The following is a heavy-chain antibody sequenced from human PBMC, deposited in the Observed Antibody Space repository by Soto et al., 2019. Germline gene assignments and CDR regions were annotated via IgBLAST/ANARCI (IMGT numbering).Heavy chain of an antibody. J-gene: IGHJ6*02. V-gene: IGHV4-28*01. CDR2: IYYSGST. CDR1: GYSISSSKW. CDR3: ARTGDFSSTSCYAFYYYGMDV. D-gene: IGHD2-2*01. Sequence: PSETLSLTCAVSGYSISSSKWWGWIRQPPGKGLEWIGYIYYSGSTYYNPSLKSRVTMSVDTSKNQFSLKLSSVTAVDTAVYYCARTGDFSSTSCYAFYYYGMDVWGQGTTVTVSS.